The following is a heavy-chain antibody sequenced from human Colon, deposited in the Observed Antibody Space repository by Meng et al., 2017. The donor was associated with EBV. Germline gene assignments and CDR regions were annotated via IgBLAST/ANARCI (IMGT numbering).Heavy chain of an antibody. J-gene: IGHJ5*02. CDR1: GYIFTAYG. V-gene: IGHV1-18*01. CDR2: ISVYNGNT. D-gene: IGHD5-12*01. Sequence: QVAMVRVGAEVKEPGASVKVSCKASGYIFTAYGISWVRQAPGQGLEWMGWISVYNGNTKYAQKLQGRVTMTTDTSTSTAYMELRSLRSDDTAVYYCARNRPRGVATGANWFDPWGQGTLVTVSS. CDR3: ARNRPRGVATGANWFDP.